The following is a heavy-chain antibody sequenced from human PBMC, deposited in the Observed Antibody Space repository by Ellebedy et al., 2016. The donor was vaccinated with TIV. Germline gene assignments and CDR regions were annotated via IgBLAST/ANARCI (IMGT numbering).Heavy chain of an antibody. Sequence: PGGSLRLSCAASGFTFSDYGMHWVRQAPGKGLEWVAFMRYDGSNKYYADSVKGRFTISRDNSKNTLYLRMNSLRAEDTAVYYCAIPYCSGGTCYSHGGFYWGQGTLVTVSS. CDR3: AIPYCSGGTCYSHGGFY. V-gene: IGHV3-30*02. CDR2: MRYDGSNK. D-gene: IGHD2-15*01. J-gene: IGHJ4*02. CDR1: GFTFSDYG.